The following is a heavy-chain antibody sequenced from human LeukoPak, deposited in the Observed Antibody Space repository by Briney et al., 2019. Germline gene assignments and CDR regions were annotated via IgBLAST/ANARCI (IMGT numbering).Heavy chain of an antibody. J-gene: IGHJ3*02. Sequence: ASVKVSCKASGYTFTGYYMHWVRQAPGQGLEWMGWINPNSGGTNYAQKFQGRVTITRDTSISTAYMELSRLRSDDTAMYYCGRDISPAVAGTDAFDIWGQGTMVTVSS. V-gene: IGHV1-2*02. CDR1: GYTFTGYY. D-gene: IGHD6-19*01. CDR3: GRDISPAVAGTDAFDI. CDR2: INPNSGGT.